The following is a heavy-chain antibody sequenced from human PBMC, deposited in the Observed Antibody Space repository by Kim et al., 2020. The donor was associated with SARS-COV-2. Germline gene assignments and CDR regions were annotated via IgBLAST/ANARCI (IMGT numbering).Heavy chain of an antibody. Sequence: GGSLRLSCAASGFTFSNYAMHWVRQAPGKGLEWVAVISYDGSNKYYADSVKGRFTISRDNSKNTLYLQMNSLRAEDTAVYYCARVEILTGYYKGGFDYWGQGPLVTVSS. D-gene: IGHD3-9*01. J-gene: IGHJ4*02. CDR2: ISYDGSNK. V-gene: IGHV3-30*04. CDR1: GFTFSNYA. CDR3: ARVEILTGYYKGGFDY.